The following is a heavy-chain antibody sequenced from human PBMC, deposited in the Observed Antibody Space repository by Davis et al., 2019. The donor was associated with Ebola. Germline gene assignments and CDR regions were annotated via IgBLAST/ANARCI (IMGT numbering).Heavy chain of an antibody. CDR1: GFTFSSYW. Sequence: GESLKISCAASGFTFSSYWMSWVRQAPGKGLEWVANIKQDGSEKYYVDSVKGRFTISRDNSKNTLYLQMNSLRTDDTAVYYCARVRGSSSGQYYGLDVWGKGTTVTVSS. J-gene: IGHJ6*04. D-gene: IGHD6-6*01. CDR2: IKQDGSEK. V-gene: IGHV3-7*01. CDR3: ARVRGSSSGQYYGLDV.